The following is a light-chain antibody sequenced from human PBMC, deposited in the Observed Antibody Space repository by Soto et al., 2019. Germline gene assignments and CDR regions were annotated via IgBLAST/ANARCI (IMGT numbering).Light chain of an antibody. J-gene: IGKJ2*01. CDR1: QSVSNS. V-gene: IGKV3-15*01. CDR2: GAS. CDR3: QQYKNWPYT. Sequence: VLTQSPATLSVSPGERATLSCRASQSVSNSLAWYQQKPGQAPRLLIYGASTKTTGVPARYSGSGSGTEFTLTVSSLQSGDFAVYYCQQYKNWPYTFGQGTKLEIK.